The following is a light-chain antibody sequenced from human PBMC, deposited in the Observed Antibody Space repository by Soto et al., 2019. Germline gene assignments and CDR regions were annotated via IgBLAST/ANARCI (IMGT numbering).Light chain of an antibody. Sequence: QSALTQPPSASGSPGQSVTISCTGTSSDVGAYNYVSWYQQHPGKAPKLMIYEVSERPSGVPDRFSGSKSGNTASLTVSGLQAEDEADYYCSSYAASNNFVFGTGTKLTVL. CDR3: SSYAASNNFV. V-gene: IGLV2-8*01. CDR2: EVS. CDR1: SSDVGAYNY. J-gene: IGLJ1*01.